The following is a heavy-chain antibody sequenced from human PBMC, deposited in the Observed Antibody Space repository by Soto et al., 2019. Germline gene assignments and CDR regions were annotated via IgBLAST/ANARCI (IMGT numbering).Heavy chain of an antibody. D-gene: IGHD6-6*01. CDR1: TFTLSSYG. V-gene: IGHV3-23*01. CDR2: ISPSGGDT. J-gene: IGHJ3*02. Sequence: GGSLRLSCVAYTFTLSSYGMTWVRQAPGKGLEWVSSISPSGGDTYYADSVKGRVTISRDNSKNTLYLQMNSLRAEDTAVYYCARSSRTDDAFDIWGQGTMVTVSS. CDR3: ARSSRTDDAFDI.